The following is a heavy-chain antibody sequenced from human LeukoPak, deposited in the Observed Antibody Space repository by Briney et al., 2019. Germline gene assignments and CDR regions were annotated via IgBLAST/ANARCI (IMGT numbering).Heavy chain of an antibody. J-gene: IGHJ4*02. D-gene: IGHD3-3*01. V-gene: IGHV4-39*07. CDR3: VSGKYYDFWSDHYLQHIDY. CDR1: GGSISSSSYY. CDR2: IIYSGST. Sequence: SETLSLACTVSGGSISSSSYYWGWIRQPPGKGLEWIGSIIYSGSTYYNPSLKSRVTISVDTSKNQFSLKLNSVTAADTAVYYCVSGKYYDFWSDHYLQHIDYWGQRTLVTVSS.